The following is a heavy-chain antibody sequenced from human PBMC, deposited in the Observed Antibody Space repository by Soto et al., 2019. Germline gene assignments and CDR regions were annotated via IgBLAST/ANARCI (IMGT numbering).Heavy chain of an antibody. CDR1: GGSISSYY. D-gene: IGHD3-10*01. V-gene: IGHV4-59*01. CDR3: ARRGPTPYGSGSYYYYYYYGMDV. CDR2: IYYSGST. Sequence: SETLSLTCTVSGGSISSYYWSWIRQPPGKGLEWIGYIYYSGSTNYNPSLKSRVTISVDTSKNQFSLKLSSVTAAATAVYYCARRGPTPYGSGSYYYYYYYGMDVWGQGTTVTVSS. J-gene: IGHJ6*02.